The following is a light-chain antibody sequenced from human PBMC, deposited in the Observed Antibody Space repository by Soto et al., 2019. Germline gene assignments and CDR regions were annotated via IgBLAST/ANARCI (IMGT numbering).Light chain of an antibody. Sequence: EMVLTQSPGTLSLSPGERAILSCRSSQSVSSYLAWYQQKPGRAPRLLIYGASSRATGIPDRFSGSGSGTDFTLTISRLEPEDFAVYYCQQYGSSARTFGQGTKVDI. CDR1: QSVSSY. J-gene: IGKJ1*01. CDR2: GAS. CDR3: QQYGSSART. V-gene: IGKV3-20*01.